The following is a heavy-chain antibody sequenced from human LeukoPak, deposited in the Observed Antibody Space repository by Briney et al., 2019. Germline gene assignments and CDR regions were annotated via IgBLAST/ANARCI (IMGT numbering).Heavy chain of an antibody. J-gene: IGHJ3*02. CDR2: IRYDGSNK. D-gene: IGHD3-3*01. CDR1: GFTFSSCG. CDR3: ARYHDFWSGYSEWFAFDI. V-gene: IGHV3-30*02. Sequence: GGSLRLSCAASGFTFSSCGMHWVRQAPGKGLEWVAFIRYDGSNKYYADSVKGRFTISRDNSKNTLYLQMNSLRAEDTAVYYCARYHDFWSGYSEWFAFDIWGQGTMVTVSS.